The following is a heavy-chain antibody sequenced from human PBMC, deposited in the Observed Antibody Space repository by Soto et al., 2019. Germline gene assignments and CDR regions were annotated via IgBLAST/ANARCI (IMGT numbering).Heavy chain of an antibody. Sequence: QVHLQQWGAGLLKPSETLSLPCAVYDGSLRDNYYTWTRQSPGKGLEWIGEIHPSGSTFYNPSLQTIVTLRKGTSKKSFSLTVTNVSDTDTGEFSGLQASDAYKGGRTWCQGTLVTVSS. V-gene: IGHV4-34*02. CDR3: LQASDAYKGGRT. J-gene: IGHJ5*02. CDR2: IHPSGST. CDR1: DGSLRDNY. D-gene: IGHD1-1*01.